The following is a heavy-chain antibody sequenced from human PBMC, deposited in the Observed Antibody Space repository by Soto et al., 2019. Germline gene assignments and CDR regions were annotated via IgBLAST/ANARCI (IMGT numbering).Heavy chain of an antibody. CDR2: ISASGGTT. CDR1: GFAFSAYA. Sequence: EVQLLESGGALVQPGGSLRLSCAASGFAFSAYAMNWVRHTPGKGLEWVSAISASGGTTYYTDSVKGRFIISRDNSKNTLYLQMNSLRAEDTALYYCARDRRGVLDPWGQGTLVTVSP. J-gene: IGHJ5*02. V-gene: IGHV3-23*01. D-gene: IGHD6-6*01. CDR3: ARDRRGVLDP.